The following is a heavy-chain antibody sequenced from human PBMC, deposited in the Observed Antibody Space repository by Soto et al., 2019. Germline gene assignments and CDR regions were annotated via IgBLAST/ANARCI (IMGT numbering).Heavy chain of an antibody. CDR3: ARQLVAGTYYYYGMDV. D-gene: IGHD6-19*01. Sequence: SETLSLTCTVSGGSISSSSYYWGWIRQPPGKGLEWIGSIYYSGSTYYNPSLKSRVTISVDTSKNQFSLKLSSVTAADTAVYYCARQLVAGTYYYYGMDVWGQGTTVTVSS. CDR1: GGSISSSSYY. CDR2: IYYSGST. V-gene: IGHV4-39*01. J-gene: IGHJ6*02.